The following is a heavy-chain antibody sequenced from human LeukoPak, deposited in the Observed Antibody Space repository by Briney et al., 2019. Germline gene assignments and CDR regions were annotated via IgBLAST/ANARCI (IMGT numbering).Heavy chain of an antibody. V-gene: IGHV3-48*03. CDR3: AREGRGDVSQWLVFDY. J-gene: IGHJ4*02. D-gene: IGHD6-19*01. Sequence: GGSLRLSCAASGFTFSSYEMNWVRQAPGQGLERVSYISSSGSTIYYADSVKGRFTISRDNAKNSLYLQMNSLRAEDTAVYYCAREGRGDVSQWLVFDYWGQGTLVTVSS. CDR1: GFTFSSYE. CDR2: ISSSGSTI.